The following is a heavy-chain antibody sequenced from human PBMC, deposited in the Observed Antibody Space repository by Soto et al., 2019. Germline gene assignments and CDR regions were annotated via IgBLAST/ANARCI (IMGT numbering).Heavy chain of an antibody. CDR3: ARDLYYYGSGSYGAFDI. V-gene: IGHV3-11*01. J-gene: IGHJ3*02. CDR2: IAGRGGHTL. D-gene: IGHD3-10*01. CDR1: GFSFSDYY. Sequence: PGGSLRLSCVASGFSFSDYYMSWIRQAPGKGLEWVSFIAGRGGHTLYYADSVKGRFTISRDNAKNSLYLQMNNLRAEDTAMYYCARDLYYYGSGSYGAFDIWGQGTMVTVSS.